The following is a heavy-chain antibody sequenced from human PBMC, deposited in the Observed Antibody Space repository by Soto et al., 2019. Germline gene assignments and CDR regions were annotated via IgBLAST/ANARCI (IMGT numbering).Heavy chain of an antibody. CDR3: ARWGGYCSSATCHSGYFDY. CDR1: GYTFSSFG. V-gene: IGHV1-18*01. Sequence: QVQLVQSGAEVKKPGASVKVSCKASGYTFSSFGFSWVRQAPGQGLEWMGWISAYNGNTNYAQKLQGRVTMTTDTSTSTAYLELRSLRSDATAVYYCARWGGYCSSATCHSGYFDYWGQGTLVTVSS. D-gene: IGHD2-15*01. CDR2: ISAYNGNT. J-gene: IGHJ4*02.